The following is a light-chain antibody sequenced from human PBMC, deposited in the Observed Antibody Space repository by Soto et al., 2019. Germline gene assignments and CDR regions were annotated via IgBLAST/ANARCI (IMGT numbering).Light chain of an antibody. CDR3: QSYDNRLSGSVV. CDR1: SSDIGAYDY. J-gene: IGLJ2*01. V-gene: IGLV2-14*01. Sequence: QSALTQPASVSGSPGQSITISCSGSSSDIGAYDYVSWYQQHPGKAPKLLIYEVTSRPSGVSHRFSGSKSGNTASLSISGLQLEDDADYYCQSYDNRLSGSVVFGGGTKLTVL. CDR2: EVT.